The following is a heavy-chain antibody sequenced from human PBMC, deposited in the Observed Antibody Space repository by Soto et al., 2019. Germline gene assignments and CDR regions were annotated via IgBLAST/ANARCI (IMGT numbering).Heavy chain of an antibody. V-gene: IGHV1-46*01. CDR3: AKDHDYVRGTNRHTAEY. CDR1: GYTFSSYY. Sequence: QVQLVQSGPEVKQPGASVKVSCKTSGYTFSSYYIHWVRQAPGQGLEWMGLIDPSRGSASYAQKFQARVTMTRDTSSSSVYMELSSLRSEDTAVYYCAKDHDYVRGTNRHTAEYWGQGTPVTVSS. D-gene: IGHD3-16*02. CDR2: IDPSRGSA. J-gene: IGHJ4*02.